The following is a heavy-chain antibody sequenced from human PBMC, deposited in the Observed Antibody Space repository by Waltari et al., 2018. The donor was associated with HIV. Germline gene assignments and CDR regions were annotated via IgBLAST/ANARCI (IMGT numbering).Heavy chain of an antibody. Sequence: QVQLVQSGAEVKKPGSSVKVSCKASGGTFSSYAISWVRQAPGQGLEWMGGIIPIFGTANYAQKFQGRVTITADKSTSTAYMELSSLRSEDTAVYYCARTGADNYYDSSGYYSAYFDYWGQGTLVTVSS. J-gene: IGHJ4*02. V-gene: IGHV1-69*06. CDR3: ARTGADNYYDSSGYYSAYFDY. CDR2: IIPIFGTA. D-gene: IGHD3-22*01. CDR1: GGTFSSYA.